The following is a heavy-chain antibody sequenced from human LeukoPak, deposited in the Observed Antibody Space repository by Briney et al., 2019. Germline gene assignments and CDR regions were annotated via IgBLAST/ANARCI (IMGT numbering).Heavy chain of an antibody. D-gene: IGHD3-22*01. CDR3: ARGPYKYDGSGAFDI. CDR1: GGSFSGYY. Sequence: SETLSLTCAVYGGSFSGYYWSWIRQPPGKGLEWIGEINHSGSTNYNPSLKSRVTISVDTSKNQFSLKLTSVTAADTAVYYCARGPYKYDGSGAFDIWGQGTMVTVSS. V-gene: IGHV4-34*01. J-gene: IGHJ3*02. CDR2: INHSGST.